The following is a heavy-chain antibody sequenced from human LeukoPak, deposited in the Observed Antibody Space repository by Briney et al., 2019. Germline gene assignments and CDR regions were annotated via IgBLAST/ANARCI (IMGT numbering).Heavy chain of an antibody. CDR3: WKAGGSADYGGNAANVY. CDR1: GFTFSSYA. V-gene: IGHV3-23*01. CDR2: ISGSGDTT. Sequence: PGGSLRLSCAGSGFTFSSYAMNWVRQAPGKGLDWVSVISGSGDTTFYADSVKGRFTISKDNSKNTLYLQMNNLRAEDTAVYYCWKAGGSADYGGNAANVYWGQGTLVIVSS. D-gene: IGHD4-23*01. J-gene: IGHJ4*02.